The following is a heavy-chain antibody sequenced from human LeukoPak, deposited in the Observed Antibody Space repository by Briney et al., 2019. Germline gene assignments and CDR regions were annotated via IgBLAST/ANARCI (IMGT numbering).Heavy chain of an antibody. CDR1: GGTFSSYA. J-gene: IGHJ6*03. D-gene: IGHD6-19*01. Sequence: ASVKVSCKASGGTFSSYAISWVRQAPGQGLEWMGGIIPIFGTANYAQKFQGRVTITADKSTSTAYMELSSLRSEDTAVYYCARDAAVANYYYMDVWGKGTTVTVSS. CDR3: ARDAAVANYYYMDV. CDR2: IIPIFGTA. V-gene: IGHV1-69*06.